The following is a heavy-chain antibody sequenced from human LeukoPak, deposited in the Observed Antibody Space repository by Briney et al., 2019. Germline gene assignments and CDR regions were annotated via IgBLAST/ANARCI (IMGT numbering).Heavy chain of an antibody. CDR1: GFTFSSYG. D-gene: IGHD6-19*01. J-gene: IGHJ4*02. CDR3: ARSRYTSGRGAFEY. Sequence: GGSLRLSCAASGFTFSSYGMHWVRQAPGKGLEWVSAVTGSDVSTYYADSVKGRFTISRDNSKNTLYLQMDSLRAEDTAVYYCARSRYTSGRGAFEYWGQGTLVTVSS. CDR2: VTGSDVST. V-gene: IGHV3-23*01.